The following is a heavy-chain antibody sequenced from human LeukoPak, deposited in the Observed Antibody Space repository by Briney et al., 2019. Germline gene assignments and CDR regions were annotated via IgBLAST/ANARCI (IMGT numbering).Heavy chain of an antibody. CDR2: INPSGGST. CDR1: GYTFTSYY. D-gene: IGHD3-16*01. Sequence: ASVKVSCKASGYTFTSYYMNWVRQAPGQGLQWMGIINPSGGSTTYAQEFHGRVTMTRDTSTSTVYMELSSLRSEDTAVYYCARAPERGNYFDYWGQGTLVTVSS. CDR3: ARAPERGNYFDY. J-gene: IGHJ4*02. V-gene: IGHV1-46*01.